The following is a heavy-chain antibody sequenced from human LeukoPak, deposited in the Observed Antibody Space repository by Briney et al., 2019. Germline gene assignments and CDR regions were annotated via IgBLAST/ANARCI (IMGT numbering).Heavy chain of an antibody. CDR2: ISAYNGNT. D-gene: IGHD3-3*01. CDR3: ARTELRFLEWLSARYYGMDV. V-gene: IGHV1-18*01. CDR1: GYTFTSYG. Sequence: ASVEVSCKASGYTFTSYGISWVRQAPGQGLEWMGWISAYNGNTNYAQKLQGRVTMTTDTSASTAYMELRSLRSDDTAVYYCARTELRFLEWLSARYYGMDVWGQGTTVTVSS. J-gene: IGHJ6*02.